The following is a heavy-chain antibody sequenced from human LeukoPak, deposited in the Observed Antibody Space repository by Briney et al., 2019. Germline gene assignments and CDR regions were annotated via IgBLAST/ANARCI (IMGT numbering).Heavy chain of an antibody. Sequence: TGGSLRLSCAASGFTFSNYWMHWVRQAPGKGLVWVSRINSDGSTTSYAASVKGRFTISRDNAKNTLYLQMNSLRAEDTAVYYCARGFYYYGSGGWGQGTLVTVSS. CDR2: INSDGSTT. CDR1: GFTFSNYW. J-gene: IGHJ4*02. V-gene: IGHV3-74*01. CDR3: ARGFYYYGSGG. D-gene: IGHD3-10*01.